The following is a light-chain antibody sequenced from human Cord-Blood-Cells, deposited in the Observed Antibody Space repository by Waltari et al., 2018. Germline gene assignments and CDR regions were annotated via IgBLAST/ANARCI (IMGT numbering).Light chain of an antibody. V-gene: IGLV1-51*02. CDR1: SSNIGNTY. CDR3: GTWDSSLSAGRV. J-gene: IGLJ3*02. Sequence: QSVLTQPPSVSAPPGQKVTISCSVSSSNIGNTYVSWYQQLPGTAPKLLIYEKNKRPSGIPDRFSGSKSGTSATLGITGLQTGYEADYYCGTWDSSLSAGRVFGGGTKLTVL. CDR2: EKN.